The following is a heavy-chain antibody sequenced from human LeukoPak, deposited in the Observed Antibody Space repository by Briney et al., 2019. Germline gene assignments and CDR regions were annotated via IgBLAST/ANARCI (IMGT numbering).Heavy chain of an antibody. CDR2: ITSDGSWT. D-gene: IGHD2-2*01. V-gene: IGHV3-74*01. Sequence: GSLLLSCAASGTYWMHWVRQAPGKGLVWVSHITSDGSWTTLVDSVKGRFTISKDNAKNMVYLQMNNLRAEDTAVYYCVSFYETYWGRGTLVTVSS. CDR3: VSFYETY. J-gene: IGHJ4*02. CDR1: GTYW.